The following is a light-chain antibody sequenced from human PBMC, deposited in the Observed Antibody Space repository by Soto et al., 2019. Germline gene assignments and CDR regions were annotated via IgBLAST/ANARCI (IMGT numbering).Light chain of an antibody. CDR2: DVS. V-gene: IGKV1-5*01. J-gene: IGKJ1*01. CDR3: QQYTNYPWT. Sequence: DIQMTQSPPTLSASVGDRVTITCRASQSISSWLAWYQQRPGKAPNLLIYDVSSLESGVPSRFSGSGSWTEFTLTISSLQPDDFATYYCQQYTNYPWTFGQVTKVEIK. CDR1: QSISSW.